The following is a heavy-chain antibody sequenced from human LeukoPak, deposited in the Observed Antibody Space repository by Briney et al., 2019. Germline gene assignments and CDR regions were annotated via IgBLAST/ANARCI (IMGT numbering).Heavy chain of an antibody. D-gene: IGHD4/OR15-4a*01. V-gene: IGHV4-59*01. CDR1: GGSISSYY. Sequence: SETLSLTCSVSGGSISSYYWSWIRQPPGKGLEWIGYMYYSESANYNPSLKSRVTMSVDTSKNHFSLNLTSVTAADTAVYYCARGGTQLTFPVWGQGTLVTVSS. CDR2: MYYSESA. J-gene: IGHJ4*02. CDR3: ARGGTQLTFPV.